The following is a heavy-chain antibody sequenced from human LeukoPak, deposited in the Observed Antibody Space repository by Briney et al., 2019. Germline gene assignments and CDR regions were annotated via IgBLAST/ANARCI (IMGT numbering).Heavy chain of an antibody. V-gene: IGHV3-43D*03. CDR1: GFTFDDYA. J-gene: IGHJ6*03. Sequence: GGSLRLSCAASGFTFDDYAMHWVRQAPGKGLEWVSLISWDGGSTYYADSVKGRFTISRDNSKNSLYLQMNSLRAEDTALYYCAKEQNVDYYYYYMDVWGKGTTVTVSS. CDR3: AKEQNVDYYYYYMDV. CDR2: ISWDGGST.